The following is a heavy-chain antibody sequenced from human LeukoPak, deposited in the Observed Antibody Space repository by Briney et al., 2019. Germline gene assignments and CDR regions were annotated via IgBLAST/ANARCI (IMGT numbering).Heavy chain of an antibody. V-gene: IGHV3-21*01. D-gene: IGHD6-19*01. CDR2: ISSSSSYI. Sequence: KPGGSLRLSCAASGFTFSSYSMIWVRQAPGKGLEWVSSISSSSSYIYYADSVKGRFTISRDNAKNSLYLQMNSLRAEDTAVYYCARETVAVAGSGYYYYMDVWGKGTTVTVSS. CDR3: ARETVAVAGSGYYYYMDV. J-gene: IGHJ6*03. CDR1: GFTFSSYS.